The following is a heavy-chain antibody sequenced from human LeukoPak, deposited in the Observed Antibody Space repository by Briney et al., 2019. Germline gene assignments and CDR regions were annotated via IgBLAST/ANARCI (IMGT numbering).Heavy chain of an antibody. J-gene: IGHJ5*02. D-gene: IGHD3-10*01. V-gene: IGHV3-30*18. CDR2: ISYEGGTQ. CDR3: AKEGTPQVSTWYDL. Sequence: GSLRLSCAASGFTFSSYGIHWVRQAPGKGLEWVAVISYEGGTQHYAGSVKGRFIISRDNPRNTLYLQMNILRTEDTAVYYCAKEGTPQVSTWYDLWGQGTQVIVSS. CDR1: GFTFSSYG.